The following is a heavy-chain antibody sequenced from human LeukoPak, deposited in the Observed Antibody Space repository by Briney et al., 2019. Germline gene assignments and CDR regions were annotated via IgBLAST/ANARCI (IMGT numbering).Heavy chain of an antibody. V-gene: IGHV3-23*01. D-gene: IGHD1-26*01. Sequence: SGGSLRLSCAASGFTFSSYAMSWVRQAPGKGLEWVSAISGSGGSTYYADSVKGRFTISRDNSKNTLYLQMNSLRAEDTAVYYCVKDLVGATVYWYFDLWGRGTLVTVSS. J-gene: IGHJ2*01. CDR2: ISGSGGST. CDR1: GFTFSSYA. CDR3: VKDLVGATVYWYFDL.